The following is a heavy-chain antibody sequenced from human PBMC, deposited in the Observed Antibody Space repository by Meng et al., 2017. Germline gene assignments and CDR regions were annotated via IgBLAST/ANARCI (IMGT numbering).Heavy chain of an antibody. Sequence: VRLGRSGEGVKKPGSSGKVSCKASGGTFSSYAISWVRQAPGQGLEWMGGIIPIFGTANYAQKFQGRVTITADESTSTAYMELSSLRSEDTAVYYCARALKHYYDSSGYRVGYFDYWGQGTLVTVSS. D-gene: IGHD3-22*01. V-gene: IGHV1-69*01. CDR2: IIPIFGTA. CDR1: GGTFSSYA. CDR3: ARALKHYYDSSGYRVGYFDY. J-gene: IGHJ4*02.